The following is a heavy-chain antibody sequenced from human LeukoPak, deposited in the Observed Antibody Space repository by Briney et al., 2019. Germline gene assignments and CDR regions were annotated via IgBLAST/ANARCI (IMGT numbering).Heavy chain of an antibody. CDR2: ISAYNGNT. J-gene: IGHJ6*03. CDR3: ARVAKRGPSGGYSEDYYYYYYMDV. CDR1: GYTFTSYG. Sequence: GASVKVSCKASGYTFTSYGISWVRQAPGQGLEWMGWISAYNGNTNYAQKLQGRVTMTTDTSTSTAYMELRSLRSDDTAVYYCARVAKRGPSGGYSEDYYYYYYMDVWGKGTTVTVSS. D-gene: IGHD1-26*01. V-gene: IGHV1-18*01.